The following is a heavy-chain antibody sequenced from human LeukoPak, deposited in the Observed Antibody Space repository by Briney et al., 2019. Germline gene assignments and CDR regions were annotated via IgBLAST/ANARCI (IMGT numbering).Heavy chain of an antibody. CDR2: IYYSGIT. CDR3: ARGINDYGENFDY. CDR1: GGSISSYY. D-gene: IGHD4-17*01. V-gene: IGHV4-59*01. J-gene: IGHJ4*02. Sequence: SETLSLTCTVSGGSISSYYWSWIRQPPGKGLEWIGYIYYSGITNYNPSLKSRVTISVDTSKNQFSLKLSSVTAADTAVYYCARGINDYGENFDYWGQGTLVTVSS.